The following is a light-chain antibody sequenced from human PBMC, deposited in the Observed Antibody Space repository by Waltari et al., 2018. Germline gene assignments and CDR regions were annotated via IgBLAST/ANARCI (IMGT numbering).Light chain of an antibody. CDR1: SSDIGGYHY. CDR2: DVS. V-gene: IGLV2-11*01. J-gene: IGLJ2*01. Sequence: QAALTQPPSVSGSPGQSVTISCTGTSSDIGGYHYVSWYQQHPGNAPKLMIYDVSKRPSGVSDRFSVSKSGNTASLAISGLQAEDEADYYGSSYAGTNTGLFGGGTRLTVL. CDR3: SSYAGTNTGL.